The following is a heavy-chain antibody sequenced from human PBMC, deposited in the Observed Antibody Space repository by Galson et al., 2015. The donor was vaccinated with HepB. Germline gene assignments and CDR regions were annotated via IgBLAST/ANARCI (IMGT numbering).Heavy chain of an antibody. CDR1: GFTFSGSA. V-gene: IGHV3-73*01. CDR2: LRREASDYAT. D-gene: IGHD6-13*01. Sequence: SLRLSCAASGFTFSGSAIHWVRQASGKGPEWVGRLRREASDYATAYPASLTGRFTISRDESKNTAYLHMNSLKTEDTAVYYCLRLGDLSGYSSSWGQGTLVTVSS. J-gene: IGHJ4*02. CDR3: LRLGDLSGYSSS.